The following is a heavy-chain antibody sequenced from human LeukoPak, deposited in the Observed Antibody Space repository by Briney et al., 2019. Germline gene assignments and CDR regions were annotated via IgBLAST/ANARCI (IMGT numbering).Heavy chain of an antibody. D-gene: IGHD6-19*01. J-gene: IGHJ3*02. CDR2: ISSSSTFI. Sequence: GGSLRLSCAASGFTFSSYTMNWVRQAPGKGLEWVSSISSSSTFIYYADSVKGRFTISRDNSKNSLYLQMNSLRAEDTAVYYCARDLALTVAWAFDIWGQGTMVTVSS. V-gene: IGHV3-21*01. CDR1: GFTFSSYT. CDR3: ARDLALTVAWAFDI.